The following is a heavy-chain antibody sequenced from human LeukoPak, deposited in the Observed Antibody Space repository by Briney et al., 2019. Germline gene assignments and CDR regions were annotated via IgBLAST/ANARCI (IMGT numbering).Heavy chain of an antibody. CDR1: GFTVSSNY. V-gene: IGHV3-66*01. J-gene: IGHJ4*02. CDR2: IYSGGST. CDR3: ARYYSNYLFDY. D-gene: IGHD4-11*01. Sequence: PGGSLRLSCAASGFTVSSNYMSWVRQAPGKGLEWVSVIYSGGSTYYADSVKGRFTISRDNSKNTLYLQMNSLRAEDTAVYYCARYYSNYLFDYWGQGTLVTVSS.